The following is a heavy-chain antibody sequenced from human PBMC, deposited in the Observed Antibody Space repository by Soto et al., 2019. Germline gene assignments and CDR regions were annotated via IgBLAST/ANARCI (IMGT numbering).Heavy chain of an antibody. CDR3: ARGPYCSSTSCYMWGAAMPKDYYYGMDV. CDR1: GGTFSSYA. J-gene: IGHJ6*02. V-gene: IGHV1-69*13. Sequence: ASVKVSCMASGGTFSSYAISWVRQAPGQGLEWMGGIIPIFGTANYAQKFQGRVTITADESTSTAYMELSSLRSEDTAVYYCARGPYCSSTSCYMWGAAMPKDYYYGMDVWGQGTTVTVSS. CDR2: IIPIFGTA. D-gene: IGHD2-2*02.